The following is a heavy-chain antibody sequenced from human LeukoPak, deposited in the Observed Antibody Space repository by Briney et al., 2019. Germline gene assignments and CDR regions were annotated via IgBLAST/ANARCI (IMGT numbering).Heavy chain of an antibody. CDR2: IYSGGST. CDR1: GFTVSSNY. D-gene: IGHD4-23*01. J-gene: IGHJ4*02. V-gene: IGHV3-53*01. Sequence: GGSLRLSCAASGFTVSSNYMSWVRQAPGKGLEWVSVIYSGGSTYYADSVKGRFTISRDNSKNTLYLQMNSLRAEDTAVYYCAWGAMVVTPFDYWGQGTLVTVSS. CDR3: AWGAMVVTPFDY.